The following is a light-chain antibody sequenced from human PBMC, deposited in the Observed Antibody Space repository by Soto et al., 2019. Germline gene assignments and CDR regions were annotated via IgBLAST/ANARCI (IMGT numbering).Light chain of an antibody. CDR3: ASWEDSLNGWV. V-gene: IGLV1-44*01. CDR2: SVD. J-gene: IGLJ3*02. Sequence: QSVLTQPPSASGTPGQRVTISCSGSSSNVGSNTVSWYQQLPGTAPKVLIYSVDQRPSGVPDRFSGPRSGSSASLAISGLQSGDEADYHCASWEDSLNGWVIGGGTKLTVL. CDR1: SSNVGSNT.